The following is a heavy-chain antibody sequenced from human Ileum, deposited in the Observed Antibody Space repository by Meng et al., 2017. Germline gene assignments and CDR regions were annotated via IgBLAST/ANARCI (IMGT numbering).Heavy chain of an antibody. CDR3: ARDPNYYDSSGYVDY. Sequence: VERVDVVGGVVRLGGSMRLSGECSGFTFSSYAIHWVRQAQGKGLEWVAVISYDGSNKYYADSVKGRFTISRDNSKNTLYLQMNSLRAEDTAVYYCARDPNYYDSSGYVDYWGQGTLVTVSS. CDR1: GFTFSSYA. CDR2: ISYDGSNK. V-gene: IGHV3-30*01. J-gene: IGHJ4*02. D-gene: IGHD3-22*01.